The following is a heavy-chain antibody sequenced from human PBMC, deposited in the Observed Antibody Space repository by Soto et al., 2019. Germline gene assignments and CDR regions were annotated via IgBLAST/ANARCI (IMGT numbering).Heavy chain of an antibody. J-gene: IGHJ4*02. V-gene: IGHV1-18*04. CDR3: ARNVRDGCKSRYYFDY. D-gene: IGHD6-19*01. Sequence: ASVKVSCKASGYTFTSYGISWVRQAPGQGLEWMGWISAYNGNTNYAQKLQGRVTMTTDTSTSTAYMELRSLRSDDTAVYYCARNVRDGCKSRYYFDYWGQGTLVTVPQ. CDR2: ISAYNGNT. CDR1: GYTFTSYG.